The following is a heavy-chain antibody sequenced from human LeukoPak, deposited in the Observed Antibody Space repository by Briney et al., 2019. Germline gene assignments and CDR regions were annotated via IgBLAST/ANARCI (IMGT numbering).Heavy chain of an antibody. V-gene: IGHV1-69*13. CDR2: IIPIFGTA. D-gene: IGHD3-10*01. CDR3: AADGSGSYYNGESGYFDY. Sequence: SVKVSCKASGGTFSSYAISWVRQAPGQGLEWVGGIIPIFGTANYAQKFQGRVTITADESTSTAYMELSSLRSEDTAVYYCAADGSGSYYNGESGYFDYWGQGTLVTVSS. J-gene: IGHJ4*02. CDR1: GGTFSSYA.